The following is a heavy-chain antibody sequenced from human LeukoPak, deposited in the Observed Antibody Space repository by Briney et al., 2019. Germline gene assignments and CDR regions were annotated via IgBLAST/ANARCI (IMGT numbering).Heavy chain of an antibody. V-gene: IGHV4-59*01. CDR2: IYYSGRT. CDR1: GGSISSYY. D-gene: IGHD3-10*01. J-gene: IGHJ4*02. Sequence: PSETLSLTCTVAGGSISSYYWSWLRQPPGKGVEWGGYIYYSGRTNYNPSLKSRVTISVDTSKNKFSLKRRRVNAADTAVYYCASVRRYYYGSGSYYYNLYFDYWAQGTLLPVSS. CDR3: ASVRRYYYGSGSYYYNLYFDY.